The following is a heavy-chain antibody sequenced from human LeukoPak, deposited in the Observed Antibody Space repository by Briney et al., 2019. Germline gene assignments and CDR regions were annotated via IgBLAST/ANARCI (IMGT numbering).Heavy chain of an antibody. J-gene: IGHJ4*02. D-gene: IGHD3-22*01. CDR3: ARDESSGAWY. Sequence: PGGSLRLSCAASGFTFSSYSMNWVRQAPGKGLEWVSYISSSSSTIYYADSVKGRFTISRDNAKNSLYLQMNSLRAEDTAVYYCARDESSGAWYWGQGTLVTVSS. CDR2: ISSSSSTI. CDR1: GFTFSSYS. V-gene: IGHV3-48*04.